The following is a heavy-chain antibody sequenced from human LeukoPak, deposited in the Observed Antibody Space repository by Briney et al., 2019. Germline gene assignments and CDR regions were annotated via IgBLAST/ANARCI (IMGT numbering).Heavy chain of an antibody. Sequence: GGSLRLSCAASGFTFSSYSMNWVRQAPGKGLEWVSSISSSSSYIYYADSVKGRFTISRDNAKNSLYLQMNSLRAEDTAVHYCARETVVPEGYFDLWGRGTLVTVSS. D-gene: IGHD3-22*01. CDR1: GFTFSSYS. J-gene: IGHJ2*01. CDR3: ARETVVPEGYFDL. V-gene: IGHV3-21*01. CDR2: ISSSSSYI.